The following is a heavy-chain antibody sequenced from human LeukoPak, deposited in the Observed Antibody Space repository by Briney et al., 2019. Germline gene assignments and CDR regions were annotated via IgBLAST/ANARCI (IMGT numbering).Heavy chain of an antibody. Sequence: GASVKVSCKASGYTFASYDINWVRQATGHRLEWMGWMNPNSGNTGYAQKFQGRVTMTRDTSINTAYMELSNLRSEDTAVYYCARSTDSSAPYYDYHMDVWGEGTTVTVSS. D-gene: IGHD6-6*01. CDR3: ARSTDSSAPYYDYHMDV. V-gene: IGHV1-8*01. CDR2: MNPNSGNT. J-gene: IGHJ6*03. CDR1: GYTFASYD.